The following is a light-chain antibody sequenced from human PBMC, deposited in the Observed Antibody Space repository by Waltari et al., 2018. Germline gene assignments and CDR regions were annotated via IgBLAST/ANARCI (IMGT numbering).Light chain of an antibody. J-gene: IGKJ4*01. CDR3: QQRSSWPLT. CDR1: HSVREY. Sequence: EIVLTQSPATQSLSPGERATLSCRASHSVREYLAWYQQRPGQAPRLLIYDASNRATGVPARFSGTGYETDFTLTINNLEPEDFAVYYCQQRSSWPLTFGGGSKVEIK. V-gene: IGKV3-11*01. CDR2: DAS.